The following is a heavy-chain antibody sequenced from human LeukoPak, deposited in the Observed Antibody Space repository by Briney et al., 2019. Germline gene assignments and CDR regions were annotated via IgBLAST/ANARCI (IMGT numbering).Heavy chain of an antibody. D-gene: IGHD3-10*01. CDR3: ARDMGYGSGSYYQIFDY. Sequence: PGESLRLSCAASGFTFSSYSMNWVRQAPGKGLEWVSSISSSSSYIYYADSVKGRFTISRDNAKNSLYLQMNSLRAEDTAVYYCARDMGYGSGSYYQIFDYWGQGTLVTVSS. V-gene: IGHV3-21*01. CDR2: ISSSSSYI. J-gene: IGHJ4*02. CDR1: GFTFSSYS.